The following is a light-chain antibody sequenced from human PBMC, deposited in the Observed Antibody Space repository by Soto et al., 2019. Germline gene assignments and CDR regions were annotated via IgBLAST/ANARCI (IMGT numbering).Light chain of an antibody. V-gene: IGKV3-15*01. J-gene: IGKJ1*01. CDR1: QSVTSN. CDR3: QQYGSSQWT. CDR2: GAS. Sequence: EIVMTQYPATLSVSPGERSTLSCIPSQSVTSNLAWYQQKPGQAPRLLIYGASTRATGIPARFSGSGSGTDFTLTISRLEPEDFAVYYCQQYGSSQWTFGQGTNVDIK.